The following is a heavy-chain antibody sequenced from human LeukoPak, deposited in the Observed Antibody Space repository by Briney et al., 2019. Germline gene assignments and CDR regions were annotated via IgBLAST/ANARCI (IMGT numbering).Heavy chain of an antibody. CDR3: ARGNTLLNAFDI. J-gene: IGHJ3*02. Sequence: SETLSLTCAVYGGSFSGYYWSWIRQPPGKGLEWIGEINHSGSTNYNPSLKSRVTIPVDTSKNQFSLGLSSVTAADTAVYYCARGNTLLNAFDIWGQGTMVTVSS. D-gene: IGHD2-15*01. CDR1: GGSFSGYY. V-gene: IGHV4-34*01. CDR2: INHSGST.